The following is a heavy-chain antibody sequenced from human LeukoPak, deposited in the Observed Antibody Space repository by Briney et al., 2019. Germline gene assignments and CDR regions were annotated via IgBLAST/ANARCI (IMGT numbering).Heavy chain of an antibody. CDR2: ISSDGSNK. CDR1: GFTFSGFG. D-gene: IGHD2-8*02. J-gene: IGHJ1*01. Sequence: PGRSLRLSCAASGFTFSGFGMHWVRQAPGKGLQWVAVISSDGSNKFYADSVAGRFTISRDNSKNTVFLQMSSLRPEDTAVYFCGTEGGARGVDTVRYEYWGQGTLVTVSS. CDR3: GTEGGARGVDTVRYEY. V-gene: IGHV3-30*03.